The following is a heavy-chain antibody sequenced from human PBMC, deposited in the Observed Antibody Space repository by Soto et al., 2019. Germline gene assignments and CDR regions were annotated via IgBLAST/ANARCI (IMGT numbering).Heavy chain of an antibody. D-gene: IGHD3-3*01. Sequence: SETLSLTCAVYGGSFSGYYWSWIRQPPGEGLEWIGEINHSGSTNYNPSLKSRVTISVDTSKNQFSLKLSSVTAADTAVYYCARTYYDFWSGYGMDVWGQGTTVTVSS. V-gene: IGHV4-34*01. CDR1: GGSFSGYY. J-gene: IGHJ6*02. CDR3: ARTYYDFWSGYGMDV. CDR2: INHSGST.